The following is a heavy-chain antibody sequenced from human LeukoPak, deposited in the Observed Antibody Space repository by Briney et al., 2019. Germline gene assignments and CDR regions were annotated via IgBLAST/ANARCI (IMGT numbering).Heavy chain of an antibody. CDR1: GDSINSLDL. D-gene: IGHD2-15*01. CDR3: ARALGYCSGGSCTRGYNWFDP. Sequence: PSGTLSLTCTVSGDSINSLDLWSWVRQPPGKGLEWIGSIYYGGSTYYNPSLKSRVTISVDTSMNQFSLKLSFVTTADTAVYYCARALGYCSGGSCTRGYNWFDPWGQGTLVTVPS. CDR2: IYYGGST. J-gene: IGHJ5*02. V-gene: IGHV4-39*01.